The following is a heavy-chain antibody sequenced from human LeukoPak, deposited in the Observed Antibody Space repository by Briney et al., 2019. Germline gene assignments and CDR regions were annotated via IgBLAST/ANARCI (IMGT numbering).Heavy chain of an antibody. Sequence: SETLSLTCTVSGGSISSYYWSWIRQPAGKGLEWIGYIYYSGSTNYNPSLKSRVTISVDTSKNQFSLKLSSVTAADTAVYYCARGLYYDAFDIWGQGTMVTVSS. J-gene: IGHJ3*02. D-gene: IGHD3-16*01. CDR2: IYYSGST. CDR3: ARGLYYDAFDI. V-gene: IGHV4-59*01. CDR1: GGSISSYY.